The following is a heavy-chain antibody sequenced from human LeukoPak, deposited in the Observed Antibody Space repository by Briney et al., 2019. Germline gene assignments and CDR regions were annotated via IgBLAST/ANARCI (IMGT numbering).Heavy chain of an antibody. J-gene: IGHJ6*03. CDR3: ARAPEVYGDSYYMDV. Sequence: GWALPLSLPASGFTFSSYSMNWVRQAPGKGLEWVSYISSSSSTIYYAASVKGRFTISRDNAKNSLYLQMNSLRAEDTAVYYCARAPEVYGDSYYMDVWGKGTTVTISS. CDR2: ISSSSSTI. CDR1: GFTFSSYS. V-gene: IGHV3-48*01. D-gene: IGHD4-17*01.